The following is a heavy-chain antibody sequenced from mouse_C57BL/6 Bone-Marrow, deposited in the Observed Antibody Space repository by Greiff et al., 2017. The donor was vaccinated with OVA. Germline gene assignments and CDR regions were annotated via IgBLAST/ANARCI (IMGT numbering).Heavy chain of an antibody. D-gene: IGHD2-1*01. CDR1: GFNIKDDY. J-gene: IGHJ2*01. V-gene: IGHV14-4*01. Sequence: EVKLQESGAELVRPGASVKLSCTASGFNIKDDYMPWVKQRPEQGLEWIGWIDPENGDTAYASKFQGKATITADTSSNTAYLQLSSLTSEDTAVYYCTSYGNFDYWGQGTTLTVSS. CDR2: IDPENGDT. CDR3: TSYGNFDY.